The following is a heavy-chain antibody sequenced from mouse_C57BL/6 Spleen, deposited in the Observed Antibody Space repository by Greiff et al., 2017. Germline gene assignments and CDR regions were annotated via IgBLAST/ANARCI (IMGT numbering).Heavy chain of an antibody. CDR1: GYTFTSYW. Sequence: QVQLQQPGAELVRPGSSVKLSCKASGYTFTSYWMDWVKQRPGQGLEWIGNIYPSDSETHYNQKFKDKATLTVDKSSSTAYMQLSSLTSEDSAVYYCATGNYFDYWGQGTTLTVSS. CDR2: IYPSDSET. J-gene: IGHJ2*01. V-gene: IGHV1-61*01. D-gene: IGHD4-1*01. CDR3: ATGNYFDY.